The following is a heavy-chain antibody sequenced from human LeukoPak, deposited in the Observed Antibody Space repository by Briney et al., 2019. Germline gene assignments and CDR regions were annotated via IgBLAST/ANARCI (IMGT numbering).Heavy chain of an antibody. CDR2: MYPGDSDT. V-gene: IGHV5-51*01. CDR3: ARHPIEGATQSWFDP. D-gene: IGHD1-26*01. CDR1: GYSFTSYW. J-gene: IGHJ5*02. Sequence: GESLKISCKGSGYSFTSYWIGWVRQMPGKGLEWMGIMYPGDSDTRYSPSFQGQVTISADKSISTAYLQWSSLKASDTAMYYCARHPIEGATQSWFDPWGQGTLVTVSS.